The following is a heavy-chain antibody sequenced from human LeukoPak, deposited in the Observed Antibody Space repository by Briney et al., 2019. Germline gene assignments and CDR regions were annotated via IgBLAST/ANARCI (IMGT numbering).Heavy chain of an antibody. V-gene: IGHV3-30-3*01. D-gene: IGHD3-10*01. CDR1: GLTFSRYT. Sequence: GGSLRLSCAGSGLTFSRYTMHWVRQAPGKGLEWVAIISYDGSNKHYADSVKGRFTISRDNSKNTLSLQMNSLRAEDTAVYYCAREGWDGSGSLDYWGQGTLVTASS. CDR3: AREGWDGSGSLDY. CDR2: ISYDGSNK. J-gene: IGHJ4*02.